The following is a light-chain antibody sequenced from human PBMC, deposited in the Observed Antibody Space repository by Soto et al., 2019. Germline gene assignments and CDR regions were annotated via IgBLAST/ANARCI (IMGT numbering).Light chain of an antibody. CDR2: KAS. V-gene: IGKV1-5*03. CDR3: QQYNSYWWT. J-gene: IGKJ1*01. CDR1: QTISSW. Sequence: DIQMTQSPSTLSGSVGYRVTITCRASQTISSWLAWYQQKPGKAPKLLIYKASSLESGVPSRFSGSGSGTEFTLTISSPQPDDFATYYCQQYNSYWWTFGQGTKVDIK.